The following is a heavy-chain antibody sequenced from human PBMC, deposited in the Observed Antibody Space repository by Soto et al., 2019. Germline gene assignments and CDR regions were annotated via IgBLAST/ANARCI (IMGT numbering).Heavy chain of an antibody. CDR1: KFTFASYV. CDR2: ISFDGTDK. D-gene: IGHD3-22*01. Sequence: QVQLVESGGGVVQPARSQRLSCTASKFTFASYVMHWVRQAPGGGLEWVALISFDGTDKSYADSVKGRFTISRDNAKNTMYLEMNSLRPEDTAVYYCAREMIPMIMGGMSAMDVWGQGTTVTVS. J-gene: IGHJ6*02. V-gene: IGHV3-30*04. CDR3: AREMIPMIMGGMSAMDV.